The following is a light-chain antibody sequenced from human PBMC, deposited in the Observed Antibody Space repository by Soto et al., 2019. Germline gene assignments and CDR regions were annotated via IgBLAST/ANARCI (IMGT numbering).Light chain of an antibody. J-gene: IGKJ4*01. V-gene: IGKV3-20*01. CDR3: QQYGSSPLT. Sequence: EIVLTQSPGTLSLSPGERATLSCRASQSVSRNYLAWYQHKPGQAPRLLIYGASTRATGIPDRFSGSGSGTDFILTIYRLEPEDFAVYCCQQYGSSPLTFGGGTKVEIK. CDR1: QSVSRNY. CDR2: GAS.